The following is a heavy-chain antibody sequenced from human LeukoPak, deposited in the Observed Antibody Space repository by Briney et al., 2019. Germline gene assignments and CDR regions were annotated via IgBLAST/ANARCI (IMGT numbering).Heavy chain of an antibody. V-gene: IGHV1-69*05. J-gene: IGHJ4*02. Sequence: SVKVPCKASGGTFSSYAISWVRQAPGQGLEWMGRIIPIFGTANYAQKFQGRVTITTDESTSTAYMELSSLRSEDTAVYYCARETMDTAMALPIDYWGQGTLVTVSS. CDR2: IIPIFGTA. CDR3: ARETMDTAMALPIDY. CDR1: GGTFSSYA. D-gene: IGHD5-18*01.